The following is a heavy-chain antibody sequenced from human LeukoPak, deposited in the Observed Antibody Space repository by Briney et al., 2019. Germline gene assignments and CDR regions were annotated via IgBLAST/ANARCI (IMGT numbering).Heavy chain of an antibody. CDR2: IGTAGDT. D-gene: IGHD6-13*01. V-gene: IGHV3-13*01. CDR3: SRGGAPAGYAYDI. Sequence: PGGSLRLSCATSGFTFRNFDLHWVRQATGEGLEWVSAIGTAGDTYYPDSVKGRFTISRDNAKNSFYLQMNNLRVGDTAVYYCSRGGAPAGYAYDIWGHGTVVTVPS. J-gene: IGHJ3*02. CDR1: GFTFRNFD.